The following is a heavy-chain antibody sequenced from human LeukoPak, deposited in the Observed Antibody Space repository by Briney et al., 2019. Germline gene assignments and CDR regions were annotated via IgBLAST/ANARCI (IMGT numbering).Heavy chain of an antibody. Sequence: PGGSLRLSCAASGVTFSSYAMHWVRQAPGKGLEWVAVISYDGSNKYYADSVKGRFTISRDNSKNTLYLQMNSLRAEDTAVYYCARTAGTYPGGPWGQGTLVTVSS. J-gene: IGHJ5*02. CDR1: GVTFSSYA. V-gene: IGHV3-30-3*01. D-gene: IGHD6-13*01. CDR3: ARTAGTYPGGP. CDR2: ISYDGSNK.